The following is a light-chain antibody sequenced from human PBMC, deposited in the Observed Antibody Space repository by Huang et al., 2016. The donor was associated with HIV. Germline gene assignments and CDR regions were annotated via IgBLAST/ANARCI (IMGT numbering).Light chain of an antibody. V-gene: IGKV2-28*01. CDR1: QSLLHTNGNNY. CDR3: MQALQTPKT. Sequence: DVVMTQSPLSLPVTPGEPASISCSSSQSLLHTNGNNYVDWYLQNPGQSPQLLIYWGSNRASGVPDRFSGSGSGTDFTLKISRVEAEDVGVYYCMQALQTPKTFGQGTRLEIK. CDR2: WGS. J-gene: IGKJ2*01.